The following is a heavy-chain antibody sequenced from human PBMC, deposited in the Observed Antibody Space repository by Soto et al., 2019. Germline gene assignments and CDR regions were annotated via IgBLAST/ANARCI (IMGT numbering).Heavy chain of an antibody. V-gene: IGHV4-31*03. Sequence: QVQLQKSGPGLVKPSETLSLSCNVSGGSISSADFFWSWVRQHPARGLEWIGYIYHSGTTYYTPSLQSRITLSVDTSKNQFSLRLCFVTAADTAVYFCASDKDFGSSPTAGMDAWGQGTAVTVS. D-gene: IGHD3-10*01. CDR3: ASDKDFGSSPTAGMDA. J-gene: IGHJ6*02. CDR2: IYHSGTT. CDR1: GGSISSADFF.